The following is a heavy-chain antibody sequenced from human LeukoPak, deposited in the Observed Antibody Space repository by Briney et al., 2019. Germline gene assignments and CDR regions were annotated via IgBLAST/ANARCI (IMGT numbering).Heavy chain of an antibody. D-gene: IGHD3-10*01. Sequence: SETLSLTCTVSGGSISSFYWSWFRQPPGKGLEWIGYMYYSGSTYYNPSLKSRVSLSVDTSKNQFSLKLNSVTAADTAVYYCARARGSGSYPLDYWGQGTLVTVSS. CDR1: GGSISSFY. CDR3: ARARGSGSYPLDY. J-gene: IGHJ4*02. V-gene: IGHV4-59*01. CDR2: MYYSGST.